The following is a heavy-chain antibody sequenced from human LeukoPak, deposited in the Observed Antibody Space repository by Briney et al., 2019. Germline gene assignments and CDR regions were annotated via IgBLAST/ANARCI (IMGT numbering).Heavy chain of an antibody. CDR2: IGRSDGST. V-gene: IGHV3-23*01. J-gene: IGHJ4*02. D-gene: IGHD3-10*01. CDR1: GFTFSTAA. Sequence: RGGSLRLSCVASGFTFSTAAMSWVRQAPGKGLEWVSGIGRSDGSTYYADSVKGRFTISRDNSKNTLYLQMNSLRAEDTAVYYCAKYGFDYWGQGTLVTVSS. CDR3: AKYGFDY.